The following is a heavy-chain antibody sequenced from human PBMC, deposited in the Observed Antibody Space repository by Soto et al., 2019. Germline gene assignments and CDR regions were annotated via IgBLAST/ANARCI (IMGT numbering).Heavy chain of an antibody. Sequence: SVKVSCKASGGTFSSYAISWVRQAPGQGLEWMGGIIPIFGTAKYAQKFQGRVTNTADKSTSTAYMELSSLRSDDTAMYYCARQIRDWNYVPYYYYSMDVWGQGTTVTVSS. CDR1: GGTFSSYA. V-gene: IGHV1-69*06. J-gene: IGHJ6*02. CDR2: IIPIFGTA. CDR3: ARQIRDWNYVPYYYYSMDV. D-gene: IGHD1-7*01.